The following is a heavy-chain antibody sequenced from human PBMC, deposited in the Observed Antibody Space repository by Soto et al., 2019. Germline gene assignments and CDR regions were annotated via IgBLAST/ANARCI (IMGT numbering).Heavy chain of an antibody. J-gene: IGHJ6*02. CDR2: IYYSGST. D-gene: IGHD3-10*01. Sequence: SETLSLTCTVSGGSISSGGYYWSWIRQHPGKGLEWIGYIYYSGSTYYNPSLKSRVTISVDTSKNQFSLKLSSVTAADTAVYYCARDPAGGGSGSYYNWGHYYYYGMDVWGQGTTVTVSS. CDR1: GGSISSGGYY. V-gene: IGHV4-31*03. CDR3: ARDPAGGGSGSYYNWGHYYYYGMDV.